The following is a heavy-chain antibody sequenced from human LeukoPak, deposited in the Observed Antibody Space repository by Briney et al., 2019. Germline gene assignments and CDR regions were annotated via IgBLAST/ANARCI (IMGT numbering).Heavy chain of an antibody. Sequence: PSGTLSLTCAVSGGSISSSNWWSWVRQPPGKGLEWIGEINHSGSTNYNPSLKSRVTISVDTSKNQFSLKLSSVTAADTAVYYCATQIGGYSSSWYGAFDIWGQGTMVTVSS. V-gene: IGHV4-4*02. CDR1: GGSISSSNW. CDR3: ATQIGGYSSSWYGAFDI. D-gene: IGHD6-13*01. J-gene: IGHJ3*02. CDR2: INHSGST.